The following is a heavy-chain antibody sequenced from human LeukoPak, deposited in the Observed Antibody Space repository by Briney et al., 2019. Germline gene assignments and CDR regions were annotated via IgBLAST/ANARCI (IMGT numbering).Heavy chain of an antibody. CDR3: AGDTLGVLDY. CDR1: GFTFSTYW. CDR2: INQDGSVK. D-gene: IGHD2-8*01. V-gene: IGHV3-7*04. J-gene: IGHJ4*02. Sequence: PGGSLRRSCAASGFTFSTYWMAWVRQAPGKGLEWVANINQDGSVKHYADSLKGRFTISRDNAKNSLFLQMNSLRSEDAAVYYCAGDTLGVLDYWGQGTLLTVSS.